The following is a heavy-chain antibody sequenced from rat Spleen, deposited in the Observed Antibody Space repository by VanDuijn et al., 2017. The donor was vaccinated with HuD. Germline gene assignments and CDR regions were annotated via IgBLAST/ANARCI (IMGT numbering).Heavy chain of an antibody. CDR2: MKYDGDT. CDR3: TRDPYNSGYGWYFDF. J-gene: IGHJ1*01. D-gene: IGHD4-3*01. CDR1: GFSLTSNG. V-gene: IGHV2S30*01. Sequence: QVQLKESGPGLVQPSQTLSLTCTVSGFSLTSNGVSWVRQTPGKGLEWMGRMKYDGDTYYNSALKSRLSISRDTSKSQVFLKMNSLQTEDTAIYYCTRDPYNSGYGWYFDFWGPGTMVTVSS.